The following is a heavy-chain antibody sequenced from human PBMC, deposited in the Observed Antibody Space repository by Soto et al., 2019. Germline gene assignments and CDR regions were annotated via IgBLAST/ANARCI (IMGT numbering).Heavy chain of an antibody. J-gene: IGHJ4*02. CDR2: IIPIFGTA. CDR3: ARDEAAAAGDY. D-gene: IGHD6-13*01. CDR1: GGTFSSYA. V-gene: IGHV1-69*13. Sequence: EASVKVSCKASGGTFSSYAISWVRQAPGQGLEWMGGIIPIFGTANYAQKFQGRVTITADESTSTAYMELGSLRSEDTAVYYCARDEAAAAGDYWGQGTLVTVSS.